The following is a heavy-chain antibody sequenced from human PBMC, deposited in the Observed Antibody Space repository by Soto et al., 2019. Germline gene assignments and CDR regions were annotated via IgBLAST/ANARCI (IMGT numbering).Heavy chain of an antibody. CDR1: GFTFSSYG. D-gene: IGHD2-21*02. CDR2: ISYDGSNK. CDR3: AKDQGGNSGDYYYGMDV. Sequence: GGSLRLSCAASGFTFSSYGMHWVRQAPGKGLEWVAVISYDGSNKYYADSVKGRFTISRDNSKNTLYLQMNSLRAEDTAVYYCAKDQGGNSGDYYYGMDVWGQGTTVTVSS. J-gene: IGHJ6*02. V-gene: IGHV3-30*18.